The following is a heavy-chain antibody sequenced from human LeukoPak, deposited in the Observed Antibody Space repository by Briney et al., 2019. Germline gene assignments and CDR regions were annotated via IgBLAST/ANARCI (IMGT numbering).Heavy chain of an antibody. CDR2: INPNSGGT. V-gene: IGHV1-2*02. Sequence: ASVKVSCKASGYTFTGYYMHWVRQAPGQGLEWMGWINPNSGGTNYAQKFQGRVTMTRDTSISTAYMELSRPRSDDTAVYYCAKEMDYDILTGYYPYYFDYWGQGTLVAVSS. CDR1: GYTFTGYY. J-gene: IGHJ4*02. D-gene: IGHD3-9*01. CDR3: AKEMDYDILTGYYPYYFDY.